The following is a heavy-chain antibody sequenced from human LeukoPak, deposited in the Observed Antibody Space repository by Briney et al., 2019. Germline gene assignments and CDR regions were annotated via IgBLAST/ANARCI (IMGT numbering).Heavy chain of an antibody. D-gene: IGHD2-15*01. Sequence: SVKVSCKASGYTFTGYYMHWVRQAPGKGLEWMGGFDPEDGETIYAQKFQGRVTMTEDTSTDTAYMELSSLRSEDTAVYYCASGYCSGGSCSHESDYWGQGTLVTVSS. V-gene: IGHV1-24*01. CDR1: GYTFTGYY. CDR2: FDPEDGET. J-gene: IGHJ4*02. CDR3: ASGYCSGGSCSHESDY.